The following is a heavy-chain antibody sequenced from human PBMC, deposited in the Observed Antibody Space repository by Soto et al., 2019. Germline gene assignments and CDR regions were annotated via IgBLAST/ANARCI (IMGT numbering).Heavy chain of an antibody. V-gene: IGHV5-51*01. CDR1: GYNYAAYW. CDR3: ARQLITTSGALDI. D-gene: IGHD3-3*01. CDR2: IYPADSDA. J-gene: IGHJ3*02. Sequence: PGESLKISCKGSGYNYAAYWIAWVRQMPGKGLEWMGIIYPADSDARYNPSFQGQVTISVDKTINTSNRQWSSQKASDTAIYYCARQLITTSGALDIWCQRTMGTGS.